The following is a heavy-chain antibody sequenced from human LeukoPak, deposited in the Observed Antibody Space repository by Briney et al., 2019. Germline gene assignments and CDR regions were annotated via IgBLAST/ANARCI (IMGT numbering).Heavy chain of an antibody. J-gene: IGHJ4*02. Sequence: KPGGSLRLSCAAPGFTFSDYYMSWIRQAPGKGLEWVSYISSSGSTIYYADSVKGRFTISRDNAKNSLYLQMNSLRAEDTAVYYCARASEGYSSSWIDYWGQGTLVTVSS. V-gene: IGHV3-11*04. CDR1: GFTFSDYY. CDR3: ARASEGYSSSWIDY. CDR2: ISSSGSTI. D-gene: IGHD6-13*01.